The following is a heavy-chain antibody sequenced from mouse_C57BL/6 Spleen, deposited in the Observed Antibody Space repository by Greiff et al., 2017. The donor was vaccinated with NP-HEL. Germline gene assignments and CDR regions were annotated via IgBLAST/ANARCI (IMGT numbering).Heavy chain of an antibody. CDR3: ARRDYVDYAMDY. D-gene: IGHD1-1*01. J-gene: IGHJ4*01. V-gene: IGHV1-66*01. CDR1: GYSFTSYY. CDR2: IYPGSGNT. Sequence: QVQLKESGPELVKPGASVKISCKASGYSFTSYYIHWVKQRPGQGLEWIGWIYPGSGNTKYNEKFKGKATLTADTSSSTAYMQLSSLTSEDSAVYYCARRDYVDYAMDYWGQGTSVTVSS.